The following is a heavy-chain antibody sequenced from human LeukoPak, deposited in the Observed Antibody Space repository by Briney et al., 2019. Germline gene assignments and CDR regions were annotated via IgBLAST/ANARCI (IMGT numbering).Heavy chain of an antibody. CDR2: ISSSSSTI. Sequence: GGSLRLSCAASGFTFSSYSMNWVRQAPGKGLEWVSYISSSSSTIYYADSVKGRFTISRDNSKNTLYLQMNSLRAEDTAVYYCAKDFQAGSYYFDYWGQGTLVTVSS. CDR3: AKDFQAGSYYFDY. V-gene: IGHV3-48*01. D-gene: IGHD6-19*01. CDR1: GFTFSSYS. J-gene: IGHJ4*02.